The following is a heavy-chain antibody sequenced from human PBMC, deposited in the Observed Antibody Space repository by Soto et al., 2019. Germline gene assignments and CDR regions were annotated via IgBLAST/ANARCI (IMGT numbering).Heavy chain of an antibody. Sequence: QVQLVQSGAEVKKPGASVKVSCKASGYTFTSYDINWVRQATGQGLEWMGWMNPNSSNTGYAHKCQGRVTLTRNTYIRTAYMALSSLRSEDTAVYYCARPLYGDNVDYWGQGTLVTVSS. V-gene: IGHV1-8*01. CDR1: GYTFTSYD. D-gene: IGHD4-17*01. CDR3: ARPLYGDNVDY. J-gene: IGHJ4*02. CDR2: MNPNSSNT.